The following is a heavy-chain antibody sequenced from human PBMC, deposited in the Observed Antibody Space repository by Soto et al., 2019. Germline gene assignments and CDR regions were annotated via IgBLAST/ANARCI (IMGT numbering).Heavy chain of an antibody. Sequence: WETLSLTCTVSGGSLSSSRYYWGWIRQPPGKGLEWIGSIYYSGSTYYNPSLKSRVTISVDTSKNQFSLKLSSVTAADTAVYYCARHGSYCGGDCSPVDWFDPWGQGTLVTVSS. V-gene: IGHV4-39*01. D-gene: IGHD2-21*02. CDR1: GGSLSSSRYY. CDR3: ARHGSYCGGDCSPVDWFDP. CDR2: IYYSGST. J-gene: IGHJ5*02.